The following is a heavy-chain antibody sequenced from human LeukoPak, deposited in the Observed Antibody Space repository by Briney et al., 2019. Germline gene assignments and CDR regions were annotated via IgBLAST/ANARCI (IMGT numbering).Heavy chain of an antibody. CDR1: GYTFTSCA. D-gene: IGHD2-8*01. CDR2: INAGNGNT. Sequence: GASVKVSCKASGYTFTSCAVHWVRQAPGQRLEWMGWINAGNGNTKYSQKFQGRVTITKDTSASTVYMELSSLRSEDTAVYYCARESVYGRRFGPWGQGTLVTVSS. J-gene: IGHJ5*02. V-gene: IGHV1-3*01. CDR3: ARESVYGRRFGP.